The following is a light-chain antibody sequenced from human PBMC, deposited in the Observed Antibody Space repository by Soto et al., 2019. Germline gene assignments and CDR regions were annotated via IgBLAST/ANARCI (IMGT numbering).Light chain of an antibody. Sequence: AIQVTQSPSSRSASVGDRVTITCRASQGMRNDLGWYQQKPGKAPKLLIYAGYILLNGVSSRFSGSGSGTALTLITSSPQPEDVASSYSLQDYHYPRSFAQGTKVEIK. CDR2: AGY. V-gene: IGKV1-6*01. J-gene: IGKJ1*01. CDR1: QGMRND. CDR3: LQDYHYPRS.